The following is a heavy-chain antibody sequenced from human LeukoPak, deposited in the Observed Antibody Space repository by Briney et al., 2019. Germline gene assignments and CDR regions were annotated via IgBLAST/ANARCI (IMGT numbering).Heavy chain of an antibody. V-gene: IGHV3-30*02. D-gene: IGHD3-10*01. J-gene: IGHJ6*03. CDR3: AKVEAYGSGSYYYYYYMDV. CDR1: GFTVSSYG. CDR2: IRYDGSNK. Sequence: GGSLRLSCAASGFTVSSYGMHWVRQAPGKGLEWVAFIRYDGSNKYYADSVKGRFTISRDNSKNTLYLQMNSLRAEDTAVYYCAKVEAYGSGSYYYYYYMDVWGKGTTVTVSS.